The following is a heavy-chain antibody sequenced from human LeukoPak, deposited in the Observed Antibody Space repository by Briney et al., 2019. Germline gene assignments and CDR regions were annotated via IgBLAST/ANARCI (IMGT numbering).Heavy chain of an antibody. CDR3: ARDYGYYPSLDAFDI. D-gene: IGHD3-22*01. V-gene: IGHV3-48*04. Sequence: GGSLRLSCAASGFTFSRYWMSWVRQAPGKGLEWVSYISSSGSTIYYADSVKGRFTISRDNAKNSLYLQMNSLRAEDTAVYYCARDYGYYPSLDAFDIWGQGTMVTVSS. CDR1: GFTFSRYW. CDR2: ISSSGSTI. J-gene: IGHJ3*02.